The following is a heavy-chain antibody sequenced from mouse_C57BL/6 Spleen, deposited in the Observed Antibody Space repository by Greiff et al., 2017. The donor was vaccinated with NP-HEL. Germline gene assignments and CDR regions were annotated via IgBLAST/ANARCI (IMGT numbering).Heavy chain of an antibody. CDR1: GYAFSGYW. J-gene: IGHJ3*01. D-gene: IGHD2-2*01. CDR3: ASGSAWFAY. V-gene: IGHV1-80*01. CDR2: IYPGDGDT. Sequence: VKVVESGAELVKPGASVKISCEASGYAFSGYWMNWVKQRPGKGLEWIGQIYPGDGDTNYNGKFKGKATLTADKSSSTAYMQLSSLTSEDSAVYFCASGSAWFAYWGQGTLVTVSA.